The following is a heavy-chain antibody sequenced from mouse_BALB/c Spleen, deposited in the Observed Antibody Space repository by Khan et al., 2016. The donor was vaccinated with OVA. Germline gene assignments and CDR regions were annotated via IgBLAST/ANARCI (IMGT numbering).Heavy chain of an antibody. Sequence: EVQGVESGGDLVRPGGSLKLSCAASGFSFSSYSMSWVRQTPDKRLEWVATISSGGDYTYYPDSVKGRFTISRDNAKNTLYLHMSSLKSEDTAIYYCASHLTGSFAYWGQGTLVTGSA. CDR2: ISSGGDYT. J-gene: IGHJ3*01. D-gene: IGHD4-1*01. CDR1: GFSFSSYS. CDR3: ASHLTGSFAY. V-gene: IGHV5-6*01.